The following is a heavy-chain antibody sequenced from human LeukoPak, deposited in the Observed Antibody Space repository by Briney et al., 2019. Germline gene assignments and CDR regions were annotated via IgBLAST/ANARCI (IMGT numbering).Heavy chain of an antibody. CDR3: AKGSARRFYYMDV. V-gene: IGHV3-23*01. Sequence: HPGGSLRLSCAASGFTFSSYSMNWVRQAPGKGLEWVSAISGSGGSTYYADSVKGRFTISRDNSKNTLYLQMNSPRAEDTAVYYCAKGSARRFYYMDVWGKGTTVTVSS. CDR2: ISGSGGST. D-gene: IGHD6-6*01. CDR1: GFTFSSYS. J-gene: IGHJ6*03.